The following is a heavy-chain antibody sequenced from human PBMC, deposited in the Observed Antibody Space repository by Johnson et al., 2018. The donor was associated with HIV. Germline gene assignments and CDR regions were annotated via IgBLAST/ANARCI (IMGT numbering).Heavy chain of an antibody. J-gene: IGHJ3*02. CDR2: ICSNGGST. D-gene: IGHD5-18*01. CDR1: GFTFSSYA. CDR3: ASVDTAMVDTFDI. Sequence: VQLVESGGGLVQPGGSLRLSCAASGFTFSSYAMHWVRQAPGKGLEYVSAICSNGGSTYYANSVKGQFTISRDNSKNTLYLQMNSLRIEDTAVYYCASVDTAMVDTFDIWGQGTMVTVSS. V-gene: IGHV3-64*01.